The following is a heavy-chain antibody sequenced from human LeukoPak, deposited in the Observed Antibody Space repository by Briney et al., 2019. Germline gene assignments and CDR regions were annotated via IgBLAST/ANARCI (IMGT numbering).Heavy chain of an antibody. Sequence: PGRSLRLSCAASGFTFSSYGMHWVRQAPGKGLEWVAVISYDGSNKYYADSVKGRFTISRDNSKNTPYLQMNSLRAEDTAVYYCAKNSGGDWLYYWGQGTLVTVSS. CDR1: GFTFSSYG. CDR3: AKNSGGDWLYY. J-gene: IGHJ4*02. CDR2: ISYDGSNK. D-gene: IGHD2-21*02. V-gene: IGHV3-30*18.